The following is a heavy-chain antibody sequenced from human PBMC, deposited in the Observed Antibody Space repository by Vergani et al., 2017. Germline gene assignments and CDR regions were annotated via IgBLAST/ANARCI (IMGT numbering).Heavy chain of an antibody. Sequence: QVQLVQSGAEVKKPGASVRVSCKASGYTFTGYYMHWVRQAPGQGLEWMGWINPNSGGTNYAQKFQGWVTMTRDTSISTAYMELSRLRSDDTAVDYCARGVPTIFGVVFPPAYYYHFMDVWGKGTTVTVSS. CDR2: INPNSGGT. CDR3: ARGVPTIFGVVFPPAYYYHFMDV. D-gene: IGHD3-3*01. J-gene: IGHJ6*03. V-gene: IGHV1-2*04. CDR1: GYTFTGYY.